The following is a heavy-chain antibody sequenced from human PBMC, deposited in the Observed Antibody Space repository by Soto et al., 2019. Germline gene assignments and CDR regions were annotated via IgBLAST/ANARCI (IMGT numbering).Heavy chain of an antibody. D-gene: IGHD6-19*01. V-gene: IGHV1-69*06. CDR3: ARVLYSSGWYGNFDY. CDR1: GGTFSSYA. J-gene: IGHJ4*02. CDR2: VIPIFGTA. Sequence: SVKVSCKASGGTFSSYAISWVRQAPGQGLEWMGGVIPIFGTANYAQKFQGRVTITADKSTSTAYMELSSLRSEDTAVYYCARVLYSSGWYGNFDYWGQGTLVTVSS.